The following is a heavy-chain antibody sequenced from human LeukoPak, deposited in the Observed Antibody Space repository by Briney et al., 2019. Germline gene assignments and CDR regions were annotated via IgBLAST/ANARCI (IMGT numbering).Heavy chain of an antibody. V-gene: IGHV3-23*01. CDR1: GFTFSSYA. CDR2: INGSGGST. CDR3: AKGPEVDAFDI. Sequence: GGSLRLSCAASGFTFSSYAMSWVRQAPGKGLEWVSAINGSGGSTYYADSVKGRFTISRDNSNNTLDLQMNSLRAEDTAVYYCAKGPEVDAFDIWGQGTMVTVSS. J-gene: IGHJ3*02.